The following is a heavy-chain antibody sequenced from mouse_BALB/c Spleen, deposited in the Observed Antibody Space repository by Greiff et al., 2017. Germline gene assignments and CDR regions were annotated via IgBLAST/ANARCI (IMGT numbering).Heavy chain of an antibody. Sequence: QVQLKQSGPGLVQPSQSLSITCTVSGFSLTSYGVHWVRQSPGKGLEWLGVIWSGGSTDYNAAFISRLSISKDNSKSQVFFKMNSLQANDTAIYYCARNWRIYYAMDYWGQGTSVTVSS. J-gene: IGHJ4*01. CDR3: ARNWRIYYAMDY. CDR2: IWSGGST. CDR1: GFSLTSYG. V-gene: IGHV2-2*02.